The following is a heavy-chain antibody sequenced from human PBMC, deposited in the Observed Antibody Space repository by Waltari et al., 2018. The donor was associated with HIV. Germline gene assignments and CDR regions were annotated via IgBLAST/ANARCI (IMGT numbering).Heavy chain of an antibody. D-gene: IGHD1-26*01. Sequence: QVQLVQSGAEVKKPGASVKVSCKASGDTFTQDALHWVRQAPGQRPEWMGWINPDNGYTGYSQKFQGRVTITTDTSARTAYMELSSLRSEDTAVYYCARDKPQTQILGVITGAFDIWGQGTEVTVSS. CDR3: ARDKPQTQILGVITGAFDI. CDR2: INPDNGYT. J-gene: IGHJ3*02. V-gene: IGHV1-3*01. CDR1: GDTFTQDA.